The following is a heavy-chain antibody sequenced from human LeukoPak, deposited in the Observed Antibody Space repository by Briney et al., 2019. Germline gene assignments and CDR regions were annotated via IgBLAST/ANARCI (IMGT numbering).Heavy chain of an antibody. CDR1: EGSFSSYA. CDR2: IIPIFGTA. V-gene: IGHV1-69*13. J-gene: IGHJ3*02. CDR3: ATDGAVTTAAFDI. D-gene: IGHD4-17*01. Sequence: SVTVSCKASEGSFSSYAINWVRQAPGQGLEWMGGIIPIFGTANYAQKFQGRVTITADESTSTAYMELSSLRTEDTAVYYCATDGAVTTAAFDIWGQGTMVTVSS.